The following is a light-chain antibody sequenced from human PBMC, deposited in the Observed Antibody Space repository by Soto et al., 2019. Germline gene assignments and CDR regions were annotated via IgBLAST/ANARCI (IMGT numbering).Light chain of an antibody. J-gene: IGKJ4*01. CDR1: QSVGSS. V-gene: IGKV3-11*01. CDR2: DAS. CDR3: QQRTNWPLT. Sequence: EIVLTQSPATLSLSPGERATLSCRASQSVGSSLAWYQHKPGQAPRLLIYDASTRSTGIPARFSASGSGTDFTLTISSLEPEDFAVYYCQQRTNWPLTFGGGTKVEIK.